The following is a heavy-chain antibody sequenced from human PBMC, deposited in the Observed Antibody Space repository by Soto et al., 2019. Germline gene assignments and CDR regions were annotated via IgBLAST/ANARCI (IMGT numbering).Heavy chain of an antibody. CDR1: GFTVSSNY. Sequence: EVQLVESGGGLVQPGGSLRLSCAASGFTVSSNYMSWVRQAPGKGLEWVSVIYSGGSTYYADSVKGRFTSSRHNSKNTLYLQMNSLRAEETAVYYCARLLLWFGELSAGLFDLWGQGTLVTVSS. V-gene: IGHV3-53*04. CDR3: ARLLLWFGELSAGLFDL. CDR2: IYSGGST. J-gene: IGHJ5*02. D-gene: IGHD3-10*01.